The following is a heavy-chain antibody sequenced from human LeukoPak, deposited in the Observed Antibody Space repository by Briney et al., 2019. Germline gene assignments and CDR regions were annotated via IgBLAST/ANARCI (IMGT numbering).Heavy chain of an antibody. CDR2: IYYSGST. D-gene: IGHD3-10*01. Sequence: SETLSLTCTVSGDSSSRYYWSWIRQPPGKGLEWIGYIYYSGSTNYNPSLKSRVTISVDTSKNQFSLKMTSVTAADTAVYYCARLHSSASRGVRYYYGMDVWGQGTTVTVSS. V-gene: IGHV4-59*08. J-gene: IGHJ6*02. CDR3: ARLHSSASRGVRYYYGMDV. CDR1: GDSSSRYY.